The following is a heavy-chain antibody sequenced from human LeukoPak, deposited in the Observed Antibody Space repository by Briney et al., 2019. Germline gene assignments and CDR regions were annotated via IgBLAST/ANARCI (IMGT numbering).Heavy chain of an antibody. CDR1: GGSISSYY. V-gene: IGHV4-59*01. J-gene: IGHJ6*02. CDR2: IYYSGST. CDR3: ARDSGRDGYNPLYYYYGMDV. Sequence: SETLSLTCTVSGGSISSYYWSWIQQPPGKGLEWIGYIYYSGSTNYNPSLKSRVTISVDTSKNQFSLKLSSVTAADTAVYYCARDSGRDGYNPLYYYYGMDVWGQGTTVTVSS. D-gene: IGHD5-24*01.